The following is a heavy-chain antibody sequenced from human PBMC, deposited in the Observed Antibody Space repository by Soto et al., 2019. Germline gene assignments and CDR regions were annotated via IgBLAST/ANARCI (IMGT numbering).Heavy chain of an antibody. CDR3: ARAEYSSSSASGDYFDY. Sequence: QVQLVESGGGVVQPGRSLRLSCAASGFTFSSYAMHWVRQAPGKGLEWVAVISYDGSNKYYADSVKGRFTISRDNSKNTLYLQMNSLRAEDTAVYYCARAEYSSSSASGDYFDYWGQGTLVTVSS. CDR1: GFTFSSYA. J-gene: IGHJ4*02. D-gene: IGHD6-6*01. CDR2: ISYDGSNK. V-gene: IGHV3-30-3*01.